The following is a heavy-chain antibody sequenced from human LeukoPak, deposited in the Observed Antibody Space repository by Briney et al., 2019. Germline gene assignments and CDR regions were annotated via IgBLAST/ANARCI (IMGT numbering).Heavy chain of an antibody. J-gene: IGHJ4*02. CDR1: GFTFSNYG. CDR2: IDNNGDNT. CDR3: VRCSGGSCYQPLDY. V-gene: IGHV3-64D*06. Sequence: LGESLRLSCSASGFTFSNYGLHWVRQAPGKGLEYVSAIDNNGDNTYYADSVKGRFTISRDNSKNTLYLQLSSLRAEDTAVYYCVRCSGGSCYQPLDYWGQGTLVTVSS. D-gene: IGHD2-15*01.